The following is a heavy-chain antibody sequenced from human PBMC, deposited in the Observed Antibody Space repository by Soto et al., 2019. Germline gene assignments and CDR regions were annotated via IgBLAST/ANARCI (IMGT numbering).Heavy chain of an antibody. J-gene: IGHJ5*02. CDR2: IYYSGST. CDR1: GQNIKTNY. Sequence: PSETLSLTCLVSGQNIKTNYWWAWVRQPPGKGLEWIGYIYYSGSTNYNPSLKSRVTISVDTSKNQFSLRLSSVTAADTAVYYCARDPGSGSYYGWFDPWGQGTLVTVSS. CDR3: ARDPGSGSYYGWFDP. D-gene: IGHD3-10*01. V-gene: IGHV4-59*01.